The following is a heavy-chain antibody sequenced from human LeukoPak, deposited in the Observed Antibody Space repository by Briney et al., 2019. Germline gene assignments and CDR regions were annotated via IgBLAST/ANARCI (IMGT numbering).Heavy chain of an antibody. CDR3: ARDFLGYCSGGSCYHPAEDAFDI. J-gene: IGHJ3*02. CDR2: IYYSGST. V-gene: IGHV4-31*03. Sequence: SETLSLTCTVSGGSISSGGYYWSWIRQHPGKGLEWIGYIYYSGSTYYNPSLKSRVTISVDTSKNQFSLKLSSVTAADTAVYYCARDFLGYCSGGSCYHPAEDAFDIWGQGTMVTVSS. D-gene: IGHD2-15*01. CDR1: GGSISSGGYY.